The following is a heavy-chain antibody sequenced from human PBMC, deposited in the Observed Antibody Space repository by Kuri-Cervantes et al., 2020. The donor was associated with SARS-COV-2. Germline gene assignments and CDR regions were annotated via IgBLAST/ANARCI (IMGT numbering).Heavy chain of an antibody. J-gene: IGHJ4*02. D-gene: IGHD6-13*01. CDR2: INHSGST. CDR3: ASLAYSSSWDQYYFDY. CDR1: GGSFSGYY. Sequence: SQTLSLTCAVYGGSFSGYYWSWIRQPPGKGLEWIGEINHSGSTNYNPSLKSRVTVSVDTSKNQFSLKLSSVTAADTAVYYCASLAYSSSWDQYYFDYWGQGTLVTVSS. V-gene: IGHV4-34*01.